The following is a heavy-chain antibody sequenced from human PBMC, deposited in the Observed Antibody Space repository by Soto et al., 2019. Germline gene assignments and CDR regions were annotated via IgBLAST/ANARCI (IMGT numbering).Heavy chain of an antibody. D-gene: IGHD2-15*01. CDR1: GFTFDDYA. Sequence: EVQLVESGGGLVQPGRSLRLSCAASGFTFDDYAMHWVRQAPGKGLEWVSGISWNSGSIGYADSVKGRFTISRDNDKKSLYLQMNSLRAEDTALYYCAKDLNCSGGSCYYAFDIWGKGTMVTVSS. CDR2: ISWNSGSI. CDR3: AKDLNCSGGSCYYAFDI. J-gene: IGHJ3*02. V-gene: IGHV3-9*01.